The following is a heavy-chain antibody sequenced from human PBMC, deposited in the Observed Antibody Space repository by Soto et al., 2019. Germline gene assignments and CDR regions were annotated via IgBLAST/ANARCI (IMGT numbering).Heavy chain of an antibody. CDR2: ISRSSSNT. V-gene: IGHV3-21*06. CDR1: GFTFSRSS. Sequence: PGESLKISCAASGFTFSRSSMSWVRQAPGKGLEWVSSISRSSSNTYYADSVKGRFTVSRDNGKNSLYLQMNSLRDEDTAVYYCATRTTCTDGECPFDYWGQGTLVTVSS. D-gene: IGHD2-8*01. J-gene: IGHJ4*02. CDR3: ATRTTCTDGECPFDY.